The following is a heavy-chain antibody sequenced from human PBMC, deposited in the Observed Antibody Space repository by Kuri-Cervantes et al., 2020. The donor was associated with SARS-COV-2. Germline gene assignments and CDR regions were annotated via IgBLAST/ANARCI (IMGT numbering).Heavy chain of an antibody. V-gene: IGHV3-53*01. CDR3: TRGSIAGRRGIFDF. Sequence: GGSLRLSCAASGITVSTNYMNWVRQAPGKGLEWLSVMYSGRSTYYADSVKGRLTISRDTSKNTVYLQMNSLRGDDTAVYYCTRGSIAGRRGIFDFWGQGTVVTVSS. CDR2: MYSGRST. D-gene: IGHD6-6*01. J-gene: IGHJ4*02. CDR1: GITVSTNY.